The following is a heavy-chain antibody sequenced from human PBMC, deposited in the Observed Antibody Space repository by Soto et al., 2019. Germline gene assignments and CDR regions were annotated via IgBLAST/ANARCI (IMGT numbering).Heavy chain of an antibody. CDR3: ARLAYYYDSSGYYSLPDFDY. CDR1: GYTFTSYY. CDR2: INPSGGST. D-gene: IGHD3-22*01. J-gene: IGHJ4*02. Sequence: GASVKVSCKASGYTFTSYYMHWVRQAPGQGLEWMGIINPSGGSTSYAQKFQGRVTMTRDTSTSTVYMELSSLRSEDTAVYYCARLAYYYDSSGYYSLPDFDYWGQGTLVTVSS. V-gene: IGHV1-46*01.